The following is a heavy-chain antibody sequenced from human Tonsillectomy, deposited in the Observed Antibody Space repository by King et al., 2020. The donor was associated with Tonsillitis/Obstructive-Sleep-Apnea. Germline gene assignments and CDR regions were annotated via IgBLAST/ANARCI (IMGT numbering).Heavy chain of an antibody. CDR3: AKLSGGNSGSHFDY. V-gene: IGHV3-23*04. CDR2: ISDSGGSA. Sequence: VQLVESGGGLVQSGGSLRLSCAASGFTFNNHAMSWVRQAPGKGLEWVSVISDSGGSAYYADSVKGRFTISRDNSKNTLYLQMNSLRAADTAVYYCAKLSGGNSGSHFDYWGQGTLVTVSS. CDR1: GFTFNNHA. J-gene: IGHJ4*02. D-gene: IGHD4-23*01.